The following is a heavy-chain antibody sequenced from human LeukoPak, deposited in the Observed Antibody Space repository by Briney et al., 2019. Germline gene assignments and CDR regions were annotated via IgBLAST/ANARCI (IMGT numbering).Heavy chain of an antibody. CDR3: ARAGVDDFWSGYHYYFDY. J-gene: IGHJ4*02. CDR1: GGSISSYY. D-gene: IGHD3-3*01. CDR2: IYYSGST. V-gene: IGHV4-59*01. Sequence: PSETLSLTCTVSGGSISSYYWSWIRQPPGKGLEWIGYIYYSGSTNYNPSLKSRVTISVDTSKNQFSLKLSSVTAADTAVYYCARAGVDDFWSGYHYYFDYWGQGTLVTVSS.